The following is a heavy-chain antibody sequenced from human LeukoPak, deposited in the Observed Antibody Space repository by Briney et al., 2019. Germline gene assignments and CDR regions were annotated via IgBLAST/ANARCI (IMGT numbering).Heavy chain of an antibody. CDR3: ARLNREMATITKAYYFDY. D-gene: IGHD5-24*01. CDR1: GYSFTSYW. J-gene: IGHJ4*02. Sequence: GESLKISCKGSGYSFTSYWIGWVRQMPGKGLEGMGIIYPGDSDTRYSASFQGQVPISADKSLSTAYLQWSSLKASDTAMYYCARLNREMATITKAYYFDYWGQETLVTVSS. CDR2: IYPGDSDT. V-gene: IGHV5-51*01.